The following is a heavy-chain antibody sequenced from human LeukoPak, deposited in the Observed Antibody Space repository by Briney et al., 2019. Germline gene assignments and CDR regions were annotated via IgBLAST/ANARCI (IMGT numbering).Heavy chain of an antibody. CDR2: LLSDASRT. V-gene: IGHV3-74*01. CDR1: GFTVSTYW. J-gene: IGHJ1*01. D-gene: IGHD6-19*01. Sequence: PGGSLRLSCAASGFTVSTYWMHWVRQGPGKGLVWVSRLLSDASRTTYANSVKGRFTISRDNAKNSLSLRMNSLSAEDTAVYYCATGYSSGWYFYFQHWGQGSLVSVSS. CDR3: ATGYSSGWYFYFQH.